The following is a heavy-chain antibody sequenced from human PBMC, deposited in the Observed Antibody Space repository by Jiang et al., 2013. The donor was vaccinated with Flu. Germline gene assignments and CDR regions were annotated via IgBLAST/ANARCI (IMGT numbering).Heavy chain of an antibody. V-gene: IGHV4-31*03. CDR1: GGSLTSGTYY. D-gene: IGHD6-19*01. J-gene: IGHJ1*01. CDR3: ARDYYSSGWYGHFQH. Sequence: GPGLVKPSQTLSLTCSVSGGSLTSGTYYWSWIRHLPGKGLEWIGYVYHTGSTSYNPSLKRRVTISVDTSKNQFSLKLSSVTAADTAVYYCARDYYSSGWYGHFQHWGQGTWPPSPQ. CDR2: VYHTGST.